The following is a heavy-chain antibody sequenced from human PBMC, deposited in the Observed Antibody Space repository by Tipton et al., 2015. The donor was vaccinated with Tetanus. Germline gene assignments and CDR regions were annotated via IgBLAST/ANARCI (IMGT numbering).Heavy chain of an antibody. V-gene: IGHV4-59*01. D-gene: IGHD3-10*01. CDR1: GDSINAFY. Sequence: LRLSCSVSGDSINAFYWTWLRQPPGKSLEWIGNIDGAASSTYNPTFKNRVTIFRDLSKNQFSLRLTSVTAADTAIYYCARERGSGSYPLDYLGRGTLVTVSA. CDR3: ARERGSGSYPLDY. J-gene: IGHJ4*02. CDR2: IDGAASS.